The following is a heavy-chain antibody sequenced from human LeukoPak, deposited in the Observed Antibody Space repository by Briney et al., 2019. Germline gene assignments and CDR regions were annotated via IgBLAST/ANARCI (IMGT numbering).Heavy chain of an antibody. CDR1: VYTFTSYG. D-gene: IGHD2-2*01. J-gene: IGHJ4*02. CDR2: NSAYNGNT. Sequence: GASVKVSCKASVYTFTSYGISWVRQAPGQGLEWMGWNSAYNGNTNYAQKLQGRVTMTTDTSTSTAYMELRSLRSDDTAVYYCARDCSSTSCYGGGIDYWGQGTLVTVSS. V-gene: IGHV1-18*01. CDR3: ARDCSSTSCYGGGIDY.